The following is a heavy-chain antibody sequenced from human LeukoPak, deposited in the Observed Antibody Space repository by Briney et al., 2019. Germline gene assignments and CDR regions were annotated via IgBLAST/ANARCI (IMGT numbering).Heavy chain of an antibody. D-gene: IGHD6-19*01. CDR1: GYTFTGYY. J-gene: IGHJ3*02. CDR2: INPNSDDT. Sequence: ASVKVSCKASGYTFTGYYLHWVRQAPGQGLEWMGWINPNSDDTNYAQKFQGRVTMTRDTSISTAYMELSRLRSDDTAVYYCARGDSGWVTNDAFDIWGQGTMVTVSS. CDR3: ARGDSGWVTNDAFDI. V-gene: IGHV1-2*02.